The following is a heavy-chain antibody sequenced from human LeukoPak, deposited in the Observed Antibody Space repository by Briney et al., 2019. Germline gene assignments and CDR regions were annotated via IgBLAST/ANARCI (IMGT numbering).Heavy chain of an antibody. D-gene: IGHD6-13*01. Sequence: GGSLRLSCAASGFTFSTNYMSWVRQAPGKGLEWVSVIYSAGSTYYADSVKGRFTVSRDNSKNTLYLQMNSLRAEDTAVYYCARYGSSWDLDYWGQGTLVTVSS. CDR1: GFTFSTNY. CDR3: ARYGSSWDLDY. J-gene: IGHJ4*02. V-gene: IGHV3-53*01. CDR2: IYSAGST.